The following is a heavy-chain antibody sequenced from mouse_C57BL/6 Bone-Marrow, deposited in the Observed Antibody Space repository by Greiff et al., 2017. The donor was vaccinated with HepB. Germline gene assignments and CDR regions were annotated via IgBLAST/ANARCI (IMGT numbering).Heavy chain of an antibody. D-gene: IGHD2-3*01. J-gene: IGHJ3*01. CDR3: TRRGPYDPTFAY. CDR2: IDPETGGT. CDR1: GYTFTDYE. V-gene: IGHV1-15*01. Sequence: QVHVKQSGAELVRPGASVTLSCKASGYTFTDYEMHWVKQTPVHGLEWIGAIDPETGGTAYNQKFKGKAILTADKSSSTAYMELRSLTSEDSDVYYCTRRGPYDPTFAYWGQGTLVTVSA.